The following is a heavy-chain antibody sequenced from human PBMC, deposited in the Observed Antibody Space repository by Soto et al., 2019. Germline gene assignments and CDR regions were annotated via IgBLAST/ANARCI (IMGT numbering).Heavy chain of an antibody. J-gene: IGHJ4*02. CDR2: IYYNGNT. D-gene: IGHD5-12*01. CDR3: VRLWLGERLPDF. V-gene: IGHV4-39*01. CDR1: GGSIRSSSYY. Sequence: PSETLSLTCTVSGGSIRSSSYYWGWIRQPPGKGLEWIGSIYYNGNTYYNPSLKSRVTISVDTSKSQLSLKLSSVTAADTAVFYYVRLWLGERLPDFWGQGTLVTVSS.